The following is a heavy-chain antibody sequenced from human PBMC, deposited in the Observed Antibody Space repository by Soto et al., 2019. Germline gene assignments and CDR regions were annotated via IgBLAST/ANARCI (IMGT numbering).Heavy chain of an antibody. CDR2: INPSGGAT. CDR3: ARDHSYYGMDV. V-gene: IGHV1-46*01. Sequence: QVQLVQSGAEVKKPGASVKLSCKASGYSFTSNHMHCVRQAPGQGLEWMGIINPSGGATIYAQKLQGRVTMTRDTSTSTDYMELSSLRSEDTAVYYCARDHSYYGMDVWGQGTTVTVSS. CDR1: GYSFTSNH. J-gene: IGHJ6*02.